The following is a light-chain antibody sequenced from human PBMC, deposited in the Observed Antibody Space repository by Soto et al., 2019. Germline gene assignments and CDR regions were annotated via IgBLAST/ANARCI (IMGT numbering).Light chain of an antibody. Sequence: IQMTQCPSTLSGSVGDRVTITCRPSQTIXSRLGWSQQQPGEAPKLLXYKASTLTSGVPSRLSGSGSGTEFTLTISSLQPDDFATYYCQHYNSYSEAFGQGTKVDIK. J-gene: IGKJ1*01. CDR2: KAS. CDR1: QTIXSR. CDR3: QHYNSYSEA. V-gene: IGKV1-5*03.